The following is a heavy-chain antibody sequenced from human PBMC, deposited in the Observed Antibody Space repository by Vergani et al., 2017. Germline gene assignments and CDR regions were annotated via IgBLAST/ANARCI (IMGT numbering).Heavy chain of an antibody. Sequence: QVQLVQSGAEVQKPGASVKVSCKASGYTFTGYYMHWVRQAPGQGLEWMGWINPNSGGTNYAQKFQGRVTMTRDTSISTAYLELRRLRSDATAVYYWARDVQHCSGGSCYYRHDWWGQGRLVTVSS. V-gene: IGHV1-2*02. CDR3: ARDVQHCSGGSCYYRHDW. CDR1: GYTFTGYY. J-gene: IGHJ4*02. CDR2: INPNSGGT. D-gene: IGHD2-15*01.